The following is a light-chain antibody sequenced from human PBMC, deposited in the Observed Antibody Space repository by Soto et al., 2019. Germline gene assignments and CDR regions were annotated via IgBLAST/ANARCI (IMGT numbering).Light chain of an antibody. CDR1: QHIERG. CDR3: QHYTTYGT. J-gene: IGKJ1*01. CDR2: HAS. Sequence: DLKMIQTHCTRPASGGGADPVALRARQHIERGVAWYQQKSGKAPKILIYHASSLETGVPSRFCGSGSGTDLILPLTRLPPEDFARYYCQHYTTYGTYGQGTKVDI. V-gene: IGKV1-5*01.